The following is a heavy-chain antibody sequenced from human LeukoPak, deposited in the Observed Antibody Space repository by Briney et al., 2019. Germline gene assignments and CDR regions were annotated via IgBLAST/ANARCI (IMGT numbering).Heavy chain of an antibody. CDR2: IYYSGST. J-gene: IGHJ5*02. CDR1: GGSISSYY. Sequence: PSETLSLTCTVSGGSISSYYWSWIRQPPGKGLEWIEYIYYSGSTNYNPSLKSRVTISVDTSKNQFSLKLSSVTAADTAVYYCARVGRYYGSGAFDPWGQGTLVTVSS. CDR3: ARVGRYYGSGAFDP. D-gene: IGHD3-10*01. V-gene: IGHV4-59*01.